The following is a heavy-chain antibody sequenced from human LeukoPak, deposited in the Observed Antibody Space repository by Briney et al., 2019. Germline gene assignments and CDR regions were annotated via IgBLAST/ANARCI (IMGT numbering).Heavy chain of an antibody. V-gene: IGHV1-46*01. CDR2: INPSGGST. Sequence: ASVKVSCKASGYTFTSYYMHWVRQAPGQGLEWMGIINPSGGSTSYAQKFQGRVTMTRNTSISTAYMELSSLRSEDTAVYYCVGSWYDSLDYWGQGTLVTVSS. CDR3: VGSWYDSLDY. J-gene: IGHJ4*02. D-gene: IGHD6-13*01. CDR1: GYTFTSYY.